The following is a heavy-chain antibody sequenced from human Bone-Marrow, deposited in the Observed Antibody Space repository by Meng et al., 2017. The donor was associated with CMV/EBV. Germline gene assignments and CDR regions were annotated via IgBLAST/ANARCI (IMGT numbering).Heavy chain of an antibody. CDR2: ISSSYAV. J-gene: IGHJ5*02. Sequence: GGSLRLSCAASGFTVSSSYLSWVRQAPGKGLEWVSYISSSYAVDYADSLKGRFTISRDNAKNSLYLQMNSLRAEDTAVYYCARDQTRAGRFDPWGQGTLVTVSS. D-gene: IGHD6-19*01. CDR1: GFTVSSSY. V-gene: IGHV3-69-1*01. CDR3: ARDQTRAGRFDP.